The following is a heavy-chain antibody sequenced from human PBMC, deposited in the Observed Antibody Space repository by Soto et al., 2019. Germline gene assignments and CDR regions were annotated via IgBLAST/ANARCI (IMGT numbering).Heavy chain of an antibody. CDR3: ARDCRELADAFDI. CDR1: GGSISSDY. D-gene: IGHD6-6*01. V-gene: IGHV4-4*07. J-gene: IGHJ3*02. Sequence: SETLSLTCTVSGGSISSDYWCWIRQPAGQGLEWIGRIYTSGSTNYNPSLKKRVTMSVDTSKNQFSLKLSSVAAADTAVYYCARDCRELADAFDIWGQGTMVTVSS. CDR2: IYTSGST.